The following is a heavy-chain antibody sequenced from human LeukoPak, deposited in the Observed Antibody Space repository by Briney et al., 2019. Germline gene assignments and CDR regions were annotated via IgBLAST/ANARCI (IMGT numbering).Heavy chain of an antibody. CDR3: ARDLDCSGDSCYSY. Sequence: QPGGSLRLSCAASGFTVSSNYMSWVRQAPGNGLEWVSVIYSGGSTYYADSVKGRFTISRDNSKNTLYLQMNSLRAEDTAVYYCARDLDCSGDSCYSYWGQGALATVSS. J-gene: IGHJ4*02. CDR2: IYSGGST. CDR1: GFTVSSNY. D-gene: IGHD2-15*01. V-gene: IGHV3-66*02.